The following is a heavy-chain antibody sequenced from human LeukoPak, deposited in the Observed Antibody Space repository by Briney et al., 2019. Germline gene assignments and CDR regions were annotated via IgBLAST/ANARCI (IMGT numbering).Heavy chain of an antibody. Sequence: MPSETLSLTCAVSGGSISSSNWWSWVRQPPGKGLEWIGEIYHSGSTNYNPSLKSRVTISVDKSKNQFSLKLSSVTAADTAVYYCARDTRDYYDIPLGFDPWGQGTLVTVSS. D-gene: IGHD3-9*01. CDR3: ARDTRDYYDIPLGFDP. J-gene: IGHJ5*02. CDR2: IYHSGST. V-gene: IGHV4-4*02. CDR1: GGSISSSNW.